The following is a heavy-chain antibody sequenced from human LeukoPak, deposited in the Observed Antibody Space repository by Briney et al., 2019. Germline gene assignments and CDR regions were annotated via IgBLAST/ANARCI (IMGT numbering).Heavy chain of an antibody. CDR1: GASISGHY. CDR2: ISYIGST. Sequence: PSETLSFTCNVSGASISGHYLTWIRQPPGKGLEWIGYISYIGSTNYNPSLKSRVTISVDTSKNQFSLKLRSVTAADTAVYYCARDQISINALDMWGQGTMVTVSS. J-gene: IGHJ3*02. CDR3: ARDQISINALDM. D-gene: IGHD1-14*01. V-gene: IGHV4-59*11.